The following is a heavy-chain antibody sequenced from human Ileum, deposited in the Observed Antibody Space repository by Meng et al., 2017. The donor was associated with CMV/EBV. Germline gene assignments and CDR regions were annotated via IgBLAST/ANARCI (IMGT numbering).Heavy chain of an antibody. CDR1: RYTFFELG. Sequence: VHSAPGVETPAASGSCSHTCSRYTFFELGIVWVRQAPGQGLGGMGWISPYKGNTDSAQKVQGRVTMTTDTSPSTAYMELRSLRSDDTAVYYCARVGGGDYFDHWGQGTLVTVSS. J-gene: IGHJ4*02. V-gene: IGHV1-18*01. CDR3: ARVGGGDYFDH. CDR2: ISPYKGNT. D-gene: IGHD3-16*01.